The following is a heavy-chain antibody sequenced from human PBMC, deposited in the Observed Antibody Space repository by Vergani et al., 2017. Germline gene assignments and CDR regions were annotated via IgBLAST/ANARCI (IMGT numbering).Heavy chain of an antibody. CDR2: INPNSGGT. D-gene: IGHD4-17*01. CDR1: GYTFTGYY. Sequence: QVQLVQSGAEVKKPGASVKVSCKASGYTFTGYYMHWVRQAPGQGLEWMGWINPNSGGTNYAQKFQGRVTITADESTSTAYMELSSLSSEDTAVYYCARGDDYGAAYVDYWGQGTLVTVSS. J-gene: IGHJ4*02. V-gene: IGHV1-2*02. CDR3: ARGDDYGAAYVDY.